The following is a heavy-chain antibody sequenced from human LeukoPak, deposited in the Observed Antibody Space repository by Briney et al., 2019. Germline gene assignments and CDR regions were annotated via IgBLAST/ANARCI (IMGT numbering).Heavy chain of an antibody. D-gene: IGHD3-9*01. V-gene: IGHV3-7*01. CDR3: ARPNYDILTMGGFDP. CDR1: GFTFSSYW. J-gene: IGHJ5*02. Sequence: GGSLRLSCAASGFTFSSYWMSWVRQAPGKGLEWVANIKQDGSEKYYVDSVKGRFTISRDNAKNSLYLQMNSLRAEDTAVYYCARPNYDILTMGGFDPWGQGTLVTVSS. CDR2: IKQDGSEK.